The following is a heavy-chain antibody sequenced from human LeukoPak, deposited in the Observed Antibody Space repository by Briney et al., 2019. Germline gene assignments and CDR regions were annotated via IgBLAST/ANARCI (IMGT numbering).Heavy chain of an antibody. CDR2: IYPSDSDT. CDR3: AKGDGEFEY. J-gene: IGHJ4*02. V-gene: IGHV5-51*01. D-gene: IGHD3-10*01. CDR1: GYKFTSYW. Sequence: GESLKISCKASGYKFTSYWIGWMRQMPGKGLEWMGVIYPSDSDTRYNLSFEGQVTISADKSINTAYLQWSSLTPSDTAVYYCAKGDGEFEYWGQGTLVTVSS.